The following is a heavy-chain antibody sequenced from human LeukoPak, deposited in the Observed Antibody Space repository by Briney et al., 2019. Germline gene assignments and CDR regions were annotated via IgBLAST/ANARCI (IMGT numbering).Heavy chain of an antibody. CDR3: ARGPSSNWSGLDF. CDR2: ISPTGSTT. Sequence: GGSLRLSCAASGFSFSGHWMHWARQLPGKGLVWVSCISPTGSTTSYADSVKGRFTVSRDNAKNTLYLQVNNLRAEDTAVYYCARGPSSNWSGLDFWGQGTLLTVSS. D-gene: IGHD6-13*01. V-gene: IGHV3-74*01. CDR1: GFSFSGHW. J-gene: IGHJ4*02.